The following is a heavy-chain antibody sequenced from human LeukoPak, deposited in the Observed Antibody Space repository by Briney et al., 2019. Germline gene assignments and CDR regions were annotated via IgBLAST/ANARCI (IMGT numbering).Heavy chain of an antibody. D-gene: IGHD5-24*01. Sequence: SETLSLTCSVSGGSISSSFWSWIRQPPGKGLEWIGNIYYSGTTNYNSSLKSRVTISVDTSKYQFSLKLSSVTAADTAVYYCARDGYNVIDWGQGTLVTVSS. CDR1: GGSISSSF. CDR2: IYYSGTT. J-gene: IGHJ4*02. CDR3: ARDGYNVID. V-gene: IGHV4-59*01.